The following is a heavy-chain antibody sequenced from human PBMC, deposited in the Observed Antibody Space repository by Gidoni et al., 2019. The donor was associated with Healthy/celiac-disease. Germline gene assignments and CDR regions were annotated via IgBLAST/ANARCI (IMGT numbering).Heavy chain of an antibody. D-gene: IGHD5-18*01. J-gene: IGHJ4*02. CDR2: INHSGST. V-gene: IGHV4-34*01. Sequence: LEWIGEINHSGSTNYNPSLKSRVTISVDTSKNQFSLKLSSVTAADTAVYYCARCRDAFRGYSYGLFDYWGQGTLVTVSS. CDR3: ARCRDAFRGYSYGLFDY.